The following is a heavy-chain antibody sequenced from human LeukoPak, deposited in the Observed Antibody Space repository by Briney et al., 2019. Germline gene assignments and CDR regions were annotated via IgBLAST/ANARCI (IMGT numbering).Heavy chain of an antibody. D-gene: IGHD3-3*01. CDR3: ARANDFWSGYYRRMENYYYYGMDV. V-gene: IGHV1-8*01. CDR1: GYTFTSYD. J-gene: IGHJ6*02. CDR2: MNPNSGNT. Sequence: ASVKVSCKASGYTFTSYDINWVRQATGQGLEWMGWMNPNSGNTGYAQKFQGRVTMTRNTSISTAYMELGSLRSEDTAVYYCARANDFWSGYYRRMENYYYYGMDVWGQGTTVTVSS.